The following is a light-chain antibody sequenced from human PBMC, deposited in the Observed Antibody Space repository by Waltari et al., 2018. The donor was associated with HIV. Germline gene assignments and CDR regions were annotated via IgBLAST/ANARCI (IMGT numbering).Light chain of an antibody. CDR3: QGWDSSSDHVV. Sequence: SYVLTQPPSVSVAPGQTARITCGGNKIGSKSVHWYQQKTGQAPVLVVYDDSDRPSGIPERFSGSNSGKTATLTISRVEAGDEADYYCQGWDSSSDHVVFGGGTKLTVL. CDR2: DDS. V-gene: IGLV3-21*02. J-gene: IGLJ2*01. CDR1: KIGSKS.